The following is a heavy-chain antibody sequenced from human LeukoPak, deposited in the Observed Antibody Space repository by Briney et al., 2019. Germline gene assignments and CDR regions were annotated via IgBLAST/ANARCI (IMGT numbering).Heavy chain of an antibody. J-gene: IGHJ3*02. CDR3: AKDWDERDCSSTSCFTDAFDI. V-gene: IGHV3-23*01. CDR1: GFTFSSYA. Sequence: PGGSLRLSCAASGFTFSSYAMSRVRQAPGKGLEWVSAISGSGGSTFYADSVKGRFTISRDNSKNTLYLQMNSLRAEDTAVYYCAKDWDERDCSSTSCFTDAFDIWGQGTMVTVSS. CDR2: ISGSGGST. D-gene: IGHD2-2*02.